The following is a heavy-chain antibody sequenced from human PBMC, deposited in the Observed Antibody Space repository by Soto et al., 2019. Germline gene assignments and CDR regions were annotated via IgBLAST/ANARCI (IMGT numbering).Heavy chain of an antibody. J-gene: IGHJ4*02. CDR3: AKDDGVSVARPIDS. CDR2: VGGSGGST. D-gene: IGHD6-6*01. CDR1: GFTFSTYA. Sequence: EVQLLESGGGLVQPGGSLRLSCVASGFTFSTYAMSWVRQAPGKGLEWVSAVGGSGGSTYYADSVTGRFTISRDNSKDTLYLQRNSLRAEDTSVYYCAKDDGVSVARPIDSWGQGTLDTVSS. V-gene: IGHV3-23*01.